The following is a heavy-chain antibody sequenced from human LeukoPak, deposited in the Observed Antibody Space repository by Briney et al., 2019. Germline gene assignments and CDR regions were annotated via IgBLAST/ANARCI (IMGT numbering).Heavy chain of an antibody. V-gene: IGHV3-11*04. CDR3: ASGQVREQLVLYYYYYMDV. D-gene: IGHD6-6*01. CDR2: ISSSGSTI. CDR1: GFTVSSNY. J-gene: IGHJ6*03. Sequence: GGSLRLSCAASGFTVSSNYMSWIRQAPGKGLEWVSYISSSGSTIYYADSVKGRFTISRDNAKNSLYLQMNSLRAEDTAVYYCASGQVREQLVLYYYYYMDVWGKGTTVTVSS.